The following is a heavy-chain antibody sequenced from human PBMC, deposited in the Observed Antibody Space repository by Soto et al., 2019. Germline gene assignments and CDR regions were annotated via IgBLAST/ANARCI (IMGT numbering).Heavy chain of an antibody. Sequence: QVQLVESGGGVVQPGRSLRLSCAASGFTFSSYGMHWVRQAPGKGLEWVAVLSYDGSNKYYADSVKCRFTISRDNSKNTLYLQMNSLRAEDTAVYYCAKALGIAADGNFDYWGQGTLVDVSS. D-gene: IGHD6-13*01. CDR1: GFTFSSYG. V-gene: IGHV3-30*18. CDR3: AKALGIAADGNFDY. CDR2: LSYDGSNK. J-gene: IGHJ4*02.